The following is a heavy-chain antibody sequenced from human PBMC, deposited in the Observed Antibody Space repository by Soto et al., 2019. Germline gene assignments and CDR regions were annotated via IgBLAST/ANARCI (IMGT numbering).Heavy chain of an antibody. CDR2: MSHRGGT. CDR1: GGFVSSGSYY. J-gene: IGHJ3*02. D-gene: IGHD1-1*01. Sequence: QVQLQQWGAGLLKPSETLSLTCAVYGGFVSSGSYYWSWIRQPPGKGLEWIGEMSHRGGTHFKPSLKSRVSISVDTSKNQFSLKMSSVTAADTALYYCARVERGTATTVVDAFDIWGPGTMVTVSS. V-gene: IGHV4-34*01. CDR3: ARVERGTATTVVDAFDI.